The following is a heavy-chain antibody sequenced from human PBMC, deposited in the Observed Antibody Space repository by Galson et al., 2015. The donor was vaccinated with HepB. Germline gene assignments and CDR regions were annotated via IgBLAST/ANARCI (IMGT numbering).Heavy chain of an antibody. D-gene: IGHD2-15*01. CDR3: ARRGYCVGGACYPNAFDI. CDR2: IYPGDSDT. J-gene: IGHJ3*02. Sequence: QSGAEVKKPGESLKISCKGSGYSFASYWIGWVRQMPGKGLEWMGIIYPGDSDTRYSPSFQGQVTISADKSTNTAYLQWSSLKASDTAMYYCARRGYCVGGACYPNAFDIWGQGTIVTVSS. V-gene: IGHV5-51*03. CDR1: GYSFASYW.